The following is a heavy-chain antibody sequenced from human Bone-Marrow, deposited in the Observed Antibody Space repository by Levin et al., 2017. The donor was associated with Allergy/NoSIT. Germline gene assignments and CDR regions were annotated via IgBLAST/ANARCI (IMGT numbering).Heavy chain of an antibody. CDR2: INWNGGST. D-gene: IGHD4-17*01. J-gene: IGHJ1*01. CDR1: GFTFDDYG. V-gene: IGHV3-20*01. CDR3: ARADYGDFQNDYLHH. Sequence: PGESLKISCAASGFTFDDYGMSWVRQAPGKGLEWVSGINWNGGSTGYADSVKGRFTISRDNAKNSLYLQMNSLRAEDTALYHCARADYGDFQNDYLHHWGQGTLVTVSS.